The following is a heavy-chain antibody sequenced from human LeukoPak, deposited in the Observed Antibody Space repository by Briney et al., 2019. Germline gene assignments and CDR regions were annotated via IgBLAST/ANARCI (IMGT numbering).Heavy chain of an antibody. CDR2: IIPIFGTA. Sequence: ASVKVSCKASGGTFSSYAISWVRQAPGQGLEWMGGIIPIFGTANYAQKFQGRVTITADESTSTAYMELSSLRSEDTAVYYCARVRDSGYLFDSWGQGTLVAVSS. J-gene: IGHJ5*01. CDR1: GGTFSSYA. D-gene: IGHD5-12*01. V-gene: IGHV1-69*13. CDR3: ARVRDSGYLFDS.